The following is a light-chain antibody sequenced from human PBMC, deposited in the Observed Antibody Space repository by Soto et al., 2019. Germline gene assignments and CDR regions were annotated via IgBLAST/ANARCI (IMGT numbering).Light chain of an antibody. J-gene: IGKJ1*01. CDR1: QTVGSN. Sequence: EIVMTQSPATLSVSPGERATLSCRASQTVGSNLAWYQQKPGQAPSLLIYGASTRATGIPARFSGSGSGTEFTLTISSLQSEDFAVYYCQQHNNWPPWTFGQGTRVEIK. V-gene: IGKV3-15*01. CDR3: QQHNNWPPWT. CDR2: GAS.